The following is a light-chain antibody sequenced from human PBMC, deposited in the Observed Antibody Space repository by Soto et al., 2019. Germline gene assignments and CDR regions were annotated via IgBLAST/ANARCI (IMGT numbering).Light chain of an antibody. V-gene: IGKV1-27*01. Sequence: DMQMTQSPSSLSSSVGDRVTITCWASKGISNYLAWYQQKPGKVPKLLIYAASTLQSGVPSRFSGSGSGTDFTLTISSLQPEDVATYYCQKYRVFGQGTKVEMK. CDR2: AAS. CDR3: QKYRV. CDR1: KGISNY. J-gene: IGKJ1*01.